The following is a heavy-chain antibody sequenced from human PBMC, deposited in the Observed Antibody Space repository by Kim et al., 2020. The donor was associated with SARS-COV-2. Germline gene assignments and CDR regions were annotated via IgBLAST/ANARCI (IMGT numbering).Heavy chain of an antibody. Sequence: SETLSLTCTVSGGSVSSGSYFWSWIRQPPGKGLEWIRYIYYSGNTNYNPSLKSRVTMSADTSKNQFSLKLGSVTAADTAVYYCARAPNVFWRGYPYYFDYWGQGTLVTLSS. CDR2: IYYSGNT. D-gene: IGHD3-3*01. V-gene: IGHV4-61*01. CDR3: ARAPNVFWRGYPYYFDY. CDR1: GGSVSSGSYF. J-gene: IGHJ4*02.